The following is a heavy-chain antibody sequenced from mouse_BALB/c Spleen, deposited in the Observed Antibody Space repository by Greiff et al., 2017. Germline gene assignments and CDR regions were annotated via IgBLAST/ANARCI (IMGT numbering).Heavy chain of an antibody. CDR2: INPYNGDT. J-gene: IGHJ4*01. CDR3: AKEDGNYNYAMDY. D-gene: IGHD2-1*01. Sequence: EVQLQQSGPELVKPGASVKISCKASGYSFTGYFMNWVMQSHGKSLEWIGRINPYNGDTFYNQKFKGKATLTVDKSSSTAHMELRSLASEDSAVYYCAKEDGNYNYAMDYWGQGTSVTVSS. CDR1: GYSFTGYF. V-gene: IGHV1-20*02.